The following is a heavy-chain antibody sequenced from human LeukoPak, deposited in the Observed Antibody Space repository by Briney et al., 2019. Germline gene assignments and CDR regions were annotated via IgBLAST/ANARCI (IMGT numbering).Heavy chain of an antibody. CDR3: AKPRAMTTGVGRYFDL. CDR1: GFTFNSYA. V-gene: IGHV3-23*01. Sequence: PGGSLRLSCGASGFTFNSYAMSWIRQAPGKGLEWVSAISGGGENTYYGDSVKGRFTISRDNSKNTLYLQMNSLRAEDTATYYCAKPRAMTTGVGRYFDLWGRGTLVTVSS. CDR2: ISGGGENT. D-gene: IGHD1-1*01. J-gene: IGHJ2*01.